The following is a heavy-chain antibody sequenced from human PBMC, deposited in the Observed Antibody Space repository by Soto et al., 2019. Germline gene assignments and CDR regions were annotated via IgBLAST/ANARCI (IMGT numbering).Heavy chain of an antibody. J-gene: IGHJ2*01. CDR1: GFTFSRYR. Sequence: EVQLVESGGGLVKPGGSLRLSCAASGFTFSRYRMNWVRQAPGTGLEWVASISSSSTYIYYADSVKGRFTISRDNAKNSLYLQLNILSAEHTPVYYCARDSQSYGKYGQIYNGCFDLWGRGPLVTVSS. CDR2: ISSSSTYI. V-gene: IGHV3-21*01. D-gene: IGHD4-17*01. CDR3: ARDSQSYGKYGQIYNGCFDL.